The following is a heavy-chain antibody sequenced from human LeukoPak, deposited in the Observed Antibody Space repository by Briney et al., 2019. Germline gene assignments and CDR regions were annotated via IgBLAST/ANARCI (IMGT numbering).Heavy chain of an antibody. Sequence: SETLSLTCTVSGGSISSYYWSWSRQPAGKGLEWIGRIYTSGSTNYNPSLKSRVTMSVDTSKNQFSLKLSSVTAADTAVYYCARDKYYYDSSGYFFDYWGQGTLVTVSS. CDR3: ARDKYYYDSSGYFFDY. CDR2: IYTSGST. D-gene: IGHD3-22*01. J-gene: IGHJ4*02. CDR1: GGSISSYY. V-gene: IGHV4-4*07.